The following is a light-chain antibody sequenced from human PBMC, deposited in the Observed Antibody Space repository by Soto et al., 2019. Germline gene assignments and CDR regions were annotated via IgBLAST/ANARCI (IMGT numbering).Light chain of an antibody. J-gene: IGKJ1*01. V-gene: IGKV3-15*01. CDR1: ESVSSN. CDR3: QQYDDWPPWT. Sequence: EVGMSQSPATLSVSLGERVTLSCRASESVSSNLAWYQQKPGQAPRLLMYGASTRATGIPARFSGSGSGTEFTLTISSLQSEDFAVYYCQQYDDWPPWTFGQGTKV. CDR2: GAS.